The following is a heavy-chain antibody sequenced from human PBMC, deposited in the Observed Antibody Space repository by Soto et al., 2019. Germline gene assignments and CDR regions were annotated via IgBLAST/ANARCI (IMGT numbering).Heavy chain of an antibody. J-gene: IGHJ5*02. V-gene: IGHV1-3*01. CDR1: GYTFTRYT. Sequence: ASVKVSCKASGYTFTRYTMNWVRQAPGQRLEWMGWINPDNGNTKSSQKFQDRVIITRDTSASTAYMDLSSLRSEDTAVYYCARAIAPSQLGPWGQRTLLTVSS. CDR2: INPDNGNT. D-gene: IGHD2-21*01. CDR3: ARAIAPSQLGP.